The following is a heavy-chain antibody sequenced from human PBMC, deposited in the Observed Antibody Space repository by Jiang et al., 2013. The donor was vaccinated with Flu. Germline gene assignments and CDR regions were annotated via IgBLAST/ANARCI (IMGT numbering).Heavy chain of an antibody. CDR1: GYTFTGYY. Sequence: SGAEVKKPGASVKVSCKASGYTFTGYYMHWVRQAPGQGLEWMGWINPNSGGTNYAQKFQGRVTMTRDTSISTAYMELSRLRSDDTAVYYCARCRSRWLPKDHAFDIWGQGTMVTVSS. CDR3: ARCRSRWLPKDHAFDI. J-gene: IGHJ3*02. V-gene: IGHV1-2*02. D-gene: IGHD6-19*01. CDR2: INPNSGGT.